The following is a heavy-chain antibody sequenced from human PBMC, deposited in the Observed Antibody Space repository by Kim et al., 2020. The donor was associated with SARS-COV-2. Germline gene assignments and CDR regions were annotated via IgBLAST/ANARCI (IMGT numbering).Heavy chain of an antibody. D-gene: IGHD6-13*01. J-gene: IGHJ3*02. CDR2: IYYSGST. Sequence: SETLSLTCTVSGGSISSSSYYWGWIRQPPGKGLEWIGSIYYSGSTYYNPSLKSRVTISVDTSKDQFSLKLSSVTAADTAVYYCAKEIAGIAAADDAFDIWGQGTMVNVSS. CDR3: AKEIAGIAAADDAFDI. CDR1: GGSISSSSYY. V-gene: IGHV4-39*02.